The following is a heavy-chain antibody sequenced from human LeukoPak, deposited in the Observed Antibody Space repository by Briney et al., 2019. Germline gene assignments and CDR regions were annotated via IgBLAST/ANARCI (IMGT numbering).Heavy chain of an antibody. CDR3: ARQAVAEPYYYYYGMDV. D-gene: IGHD6-19*01. V-gene: IGHV4-59*08. CDR1: GGPISSYY. CDR2: IYYSGST. Sequence: SETLSLTCTVSGGPISSYYWSWIRQPPGKGLEWIGYIYYSGSTNYNPSLKSRVTISVDTSKNQFSLKLSSVTAADTAVYYCARQAVAEPYYYYYGMDVWGQGTTVTVSS. J-gene: IGHJ6*02.